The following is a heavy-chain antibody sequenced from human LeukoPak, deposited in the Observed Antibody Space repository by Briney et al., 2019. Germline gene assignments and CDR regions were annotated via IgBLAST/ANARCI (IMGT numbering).Heavy chain of an antibody. J-gene: IGHJ3*02. CDR1: GGSISSYY. CDR2: IYYRGNT. CDR3: ARAPGGYGSGSRGAFDI. Sequence: SETLSLTCTVSGGSISSYYWSWIRQPPGKGLEWIGYIYYRGNTNYNPSLKSRVTISVDTSKNQFSLKLSSVTAADTAVYYCARAPGGYGSGSRGAFDIWGQGKMVTVSS. D-gene: IGHD3-10*01. V-gene: IGHV4-59*01.